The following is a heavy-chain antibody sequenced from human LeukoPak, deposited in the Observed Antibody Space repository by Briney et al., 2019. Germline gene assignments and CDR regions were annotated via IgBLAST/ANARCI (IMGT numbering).Heavy chain of an antibody. CDR3: ARDGAYARRAYYYMDV. V-gene: IGHV3-30*01. CDR1: GFTFSSYA. D-gene: IGHD2-2*01. Sequence: GGSLRLSCAASGFTFSSYAMHWVRQAPGKGREWVAVISYDGSNKYYADSVKGRFTISRDNSKNTLYLQMNSLRAEDTAVYYCARDGAYARRAYYYMDVWGKGTTVTVSS. J-gene: IGHJ6*03. CDR2: ISYDGSNK.